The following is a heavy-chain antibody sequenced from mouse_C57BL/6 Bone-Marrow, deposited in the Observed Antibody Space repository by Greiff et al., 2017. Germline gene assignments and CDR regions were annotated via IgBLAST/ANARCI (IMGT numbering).Heavy chain of an antibody. CDR3: ARGGGY. V-gene: IGHV1-69*01. J-gene: IGHJ2*01. Sequence: QVQLQQPGAELVMPGASVKLSCKASGYTFTSYWMHWVKQRPGQGLEWIGEIHPSDSYTNYNQKFKGKSTLTVDKSSSTAYMQLSSLTSEDSAVYYCARGGGYWGQGTTLTVSS. CDR1: GYTFTSYW. CDR2: IHPSDSYT.